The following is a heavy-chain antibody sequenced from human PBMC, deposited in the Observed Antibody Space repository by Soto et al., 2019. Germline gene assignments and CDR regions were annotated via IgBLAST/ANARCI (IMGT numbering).Heavy chain of an antibody. Sequence: PGGSLRLACAASGFTFSSYSMNWVRQAPGKGLEWVSYISSSSSTIYYADSVKGRFTISRDNAKNSLYLQMNSLRDEDTAVYYCARDREVESLNDAFDSWAQGKMVTFSS. CDR1: GFTFSSYS. J-gene: IGHJ3*02. CDR3: ARDREVESLNDAFDS. CDR2: ISSSSSTI. D-gene: IGHD1-1*01. V-gene: IGHV3-48*02.